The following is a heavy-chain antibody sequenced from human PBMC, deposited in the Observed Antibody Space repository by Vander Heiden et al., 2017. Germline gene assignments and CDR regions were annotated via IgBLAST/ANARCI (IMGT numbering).Heavy chain of an antibody. D-gene: IGHD5-12*01. J-gene: IGHJ4*02. CDR1: GFIFDNYY. CDR3: FAGYNDIDY. CDR2: INRDSTTI. Sequence: QVQLVESGGGLVKHGGSLRLACAASGFIFDNYYMSWIRLAPGKGLEWVSYINRDSTTIYYTDSVQGRFTISRDNAKKSLYLQMNSLRAEDTAVYYCFAGYNDIDYWGQGTLVTVSS. V-gene: IGHV3-11*01.